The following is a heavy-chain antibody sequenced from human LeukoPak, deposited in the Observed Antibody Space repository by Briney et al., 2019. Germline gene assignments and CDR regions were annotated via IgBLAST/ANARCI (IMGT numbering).Heavy chain of an antibody. V-gene: IGHV3-23*01. CDR2: ISGSGGST. Sequence: GGSLRLSCAASGFTFSSYAMSWVRQAPGKGLEWVSAISGSGGSTYYADSVKGRFTISRDNSKNTLYLQMNSLRAEDTAVHYCAKQKGAYDSSGYYYGARAFDIWGQGTMVTVSS. D-gene: IGHD3-22*01. CDR1: GFTFSSYA. CDR3: AKQKGAYDSSGYYYGARAFDI. J-gene: IGHJ3*02.